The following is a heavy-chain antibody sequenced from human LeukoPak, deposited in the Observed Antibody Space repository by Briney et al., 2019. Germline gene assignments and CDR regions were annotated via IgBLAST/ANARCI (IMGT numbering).Heavy chain of an antibody. J-gene: IGHJ5*02. CDR1: GYTFTGYY. V-gene: IGHV1-2*02. CDR2: INPNSGGT. CDR3: APLLGYCSSTSCYRSWFDP. Sequence: VKVSCKASGYTFTGYYTHWVRQAPGQGLKWMGWINPNSGGTNYAQKFQGRVTMTRDTSISTAYMELSRLRSDDTAVYYCAPLLGYCSSTSCYRSWFDPWGQGTLVTVSS. D-gene: IGHD2-2*02.